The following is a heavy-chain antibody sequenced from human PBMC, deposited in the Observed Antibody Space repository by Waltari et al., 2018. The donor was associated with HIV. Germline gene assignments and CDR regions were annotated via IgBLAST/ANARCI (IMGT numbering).Heavy chain of an antibody. CDR3: ATNIVVAATGTFDY. CDR1: GFTFSSYG. D-gene: IGHD2-15*01. V-gene: IGHV3-30*02. Sequence: GFTFSSYGMHWVRQAPGKGLEWVTFIRYDGSKKHYADSVKGRFTISRDNSDNTLYLEMNSLRTEDTAVYYCATNIVVAATGTFDYWGQGTRVIVTA. CDR2: IRYDGSKK. J-gene: IGHJ4*02.